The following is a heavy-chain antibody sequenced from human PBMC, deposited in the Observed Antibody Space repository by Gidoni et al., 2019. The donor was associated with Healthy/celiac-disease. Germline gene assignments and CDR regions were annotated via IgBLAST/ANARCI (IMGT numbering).Heavy chain of an antibody. CDR2: IYTSGST. Sequence: QVQLQESGQGLVKPAQTLSLTCTGSGGSISRGRYYWSWSRQPAGKGLEWIGRIYTSGSTNYNPSLKSRVTISVDTSKNQFSLKLSSVTAADTAVYYCARSLYCGGDCYATDANWFDPWGQGTLVTVSS. V-gene: IGHV4-61*02. CDR3: ARSLYCGGDCYATDANWFDP. CDR1: GGSISRGRYY. D-gene: IGHD2-21*02. J-gene: IGHJ5*02.